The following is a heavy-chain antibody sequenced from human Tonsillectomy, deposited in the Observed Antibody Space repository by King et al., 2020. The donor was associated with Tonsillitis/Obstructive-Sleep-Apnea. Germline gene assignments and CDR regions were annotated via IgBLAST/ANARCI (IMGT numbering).Heavy chain of an antibody. V-gene: IGHV3-9*01. CDR3: AKDAVATIPYQYYYFMDG. CDR2: ISWNSGNI. CDR1: GFIVDDYA. D-gene: IGHD5-12*01. J-gene: IGHJ6*03. Sequence: VQLVESGGGLVQPGRSLRLSCAASGFIVDDYAMHWVRQAPGKGLEWVSGISWNSGNIDYADSVKGRFTISRDNAKNSLYLQMNSLRSEDTALYYCAKDAVATIPYQYYYFMDGGGKGTTVTVSS.